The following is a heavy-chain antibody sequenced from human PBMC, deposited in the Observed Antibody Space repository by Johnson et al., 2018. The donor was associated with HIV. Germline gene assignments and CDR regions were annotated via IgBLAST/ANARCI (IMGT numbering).Heavy chain of an antibody. D-gene: IGHD1-26*01. V-gene: IGHV3-33*06. CDR3: AKAEGATSAFDI. CDR1: EFTFSTYG. J-gene: IGHJ3*02. Sequence: QVQLVESGGGVVQPGRSLRLSCAASEFTFSTYGIHWVRQAPGKGLEWVAVIWYDGSNKYYADSVKGRFTISRDNSKNTLYLQMNSLRAEDTAVYYCAKAEGATSAFDIWGQGTMVTVSS. CDR2: IWYDGSNK.